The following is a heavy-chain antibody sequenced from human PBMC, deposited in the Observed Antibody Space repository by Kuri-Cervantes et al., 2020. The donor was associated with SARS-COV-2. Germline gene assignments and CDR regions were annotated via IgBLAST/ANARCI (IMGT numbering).Heavy chain of an antibody. CDR2: IYPGDSDT. V-gene: IGHV5-51*01. D-gene: IGHD3-10*01. J-gene: IGHJ4*02. CDR1: GYSFTIYW. Sequence: GGSLRLSCKGSGYSFTIYWIGWVRQMPGKGLEWMGIIYPGDSDTRYSPSFQGQVTISADKSISTAYLQWSSLKASDTATYYCARRDFGSGSYYLDYWGQGTLVTVSS. CDR3: ARRDFGSGSYYLDY.